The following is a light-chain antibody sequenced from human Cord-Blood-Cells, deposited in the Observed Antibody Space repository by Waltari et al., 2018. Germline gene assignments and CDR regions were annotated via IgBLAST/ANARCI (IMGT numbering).Light chain of an antibody. CDR2: EVS. CDR1: SSDVGGYNS. Sequence: QSALTQPASVSGSPGQSITISCTGTSSDVGGYNSVSWYQQHPGKAPKLMFYEVSNRPSGVSNRFSGSKSGNTASLTISGLQAEDEADYYCSSYTSSSTLVFGTGTKVTVL. J-gene: IGLJ1*01. V-gene: IGLV2-14*01. CDR3: SSYTSSSTLV.